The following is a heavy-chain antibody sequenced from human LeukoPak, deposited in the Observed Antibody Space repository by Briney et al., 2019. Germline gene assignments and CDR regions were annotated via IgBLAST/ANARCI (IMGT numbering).Heavy chain of an antibody. CDR3: ARRGGYYYDSSGYYLED. CDR2: ISAYNGNT. V-gene: IGHV1-18*01. D-gene: IGHD3-22*01. J-gene: IGHJ4*02. CDR1: GYTFTSYG. Sequence: GASVKVSCTASGYTFTSYGISWVRQAPGQGLEWMGWISAYNGNTNYAQKLQGRVTMTTDTSTSTAYMELRSLRSDDTAVYYCARRGGYYYDSSGYYLEDWGQGTLVTVSS.